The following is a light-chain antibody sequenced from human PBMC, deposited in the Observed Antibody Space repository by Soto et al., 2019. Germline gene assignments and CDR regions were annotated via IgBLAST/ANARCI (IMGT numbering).Light chain of an antibody. J-gene: IGLJ2*01. Sequence: QSALAQPASVSGSPGQSITISCTGTSSDVGAYNYVSWYHQHHPGKAPELIIYDVTARPSAVSTRFSGSKSGNTASLTISGLQAEDEGEYYCSSYTTNKTVIFGGGTKVTVL. CDR2: DVT. CDR3: SSYTTNKTVI. V-gene: IGLV2-14*01. CDR1: SSDVGAYNY.